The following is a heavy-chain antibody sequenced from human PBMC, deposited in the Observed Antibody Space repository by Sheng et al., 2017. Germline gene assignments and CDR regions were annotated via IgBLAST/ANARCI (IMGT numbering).Heavy chain of an antibody. D-gene: IGHD4-17*01. CDR2: IIPIFGTA. CDR1: GGTFSSYA. V-gene: IGHV1-69*13. Sequence: QVQLVQSGAEVKKPGSSVKVSCKASGGTFSSYAISWVRQAPGQGLEWMGGIIPIFGTANYAQKFQGRVTITADESTSTAYMELSSLRSEDTAVYYCARSPDVTVTTERYYSNGMDVWGQGTTVTVSS. J-gene: IGHJ6*02. CDR3: ARSPDVTVTTERYYSNGMDV.